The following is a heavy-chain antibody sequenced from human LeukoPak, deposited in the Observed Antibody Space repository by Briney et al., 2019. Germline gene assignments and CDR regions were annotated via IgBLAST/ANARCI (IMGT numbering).Heavy chain of an antibody. J-gene: IGHJ4*02. CDR1: RYTFTSYD. Sequence: ASVKVSCKASRYTFTSYDINWVRQATGQGLEWMGWMNPNSGNTGYAQKFQGRVTMTRNTSISTAYMELSSLRSEDTAVYYCARDSTVEYYDSSGYFDYWGQGTLVTVSS. V-gene: IGHV1-8*01. D-gene: IGHD3-22*01. CDR2: MNPNSGNT. CDR3: ARDSTVEYYDSSGYFDY.